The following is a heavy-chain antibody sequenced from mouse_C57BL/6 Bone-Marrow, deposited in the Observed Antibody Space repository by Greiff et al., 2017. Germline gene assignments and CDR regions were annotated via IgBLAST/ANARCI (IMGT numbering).Heavy chain of an antibody. V-gene: IGHV1-63*01. CDR3: ARSAEAWPRRRGGYYAMDY. CDR1: GYTFTNYW. CDR2: IYPGGGYT. J-gene: IGHJ4*01. Sequence: VQLQQSGAELVRPGTSVKMSCKASGYTFTNYWIGWAKQRPGHGLEWIGDIYPGGGYTNSNEKFKGKAKLTADKSSSTAYMQVSSLTSEDSAIYYCARSAEAWPRRRGGYYAMDYWGQGTSVTVSS. D-gene: IGHD2-12*01.